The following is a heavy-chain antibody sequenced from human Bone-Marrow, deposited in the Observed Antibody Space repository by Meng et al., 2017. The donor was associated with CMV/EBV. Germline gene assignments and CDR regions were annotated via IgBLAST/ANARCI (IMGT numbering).Heavy chain of an antibody. J-gene: IGHJ5*02. CDR1: GFTFSDYY. CDR3: TTTRYSGGWYPFDP. V-gene: IGHV3-11*01. Sequence: GESLKISCAASGFTFSDYYMNWIRQAPGKGLEWLSYISSSGTTIYYADSVKGRFTISRDNAKNSLYLQMNSLRAEDTAVYYCTTTRYSGGWYPFDPWGQGTLVTVSS. CDR2: ISSSGTTI. D-gene: IGHD6-19*01.